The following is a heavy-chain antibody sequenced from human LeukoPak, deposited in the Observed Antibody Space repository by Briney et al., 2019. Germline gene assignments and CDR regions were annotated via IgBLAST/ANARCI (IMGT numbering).Heavy chain of an antibody. CDR2: IYYSGST. Sequence: PSQTLSLTCTVSGGSISSGDYYWSWIRQPPGKGLEWIGYIYYSGSTYYNPSLKSRVTISVDTSKNQFSLKLSSVTAADTAVYYCARRRGYSYGNWFDPWGQGTLVIVSS. CDR3: ARRRGYSYGNWFDP. CDR1: GGSISSGDYY. V-gene: IGHV4-30-4*01. D-gene: IGHD5-18*01. J-gene: IGHJ5*02.